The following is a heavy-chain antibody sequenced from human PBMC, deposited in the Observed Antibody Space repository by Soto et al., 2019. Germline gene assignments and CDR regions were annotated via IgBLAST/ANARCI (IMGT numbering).Heavy chain of an antibody. D-gene: IGHD6-25*01. CDR1: GYTFTNYG. Sequence: QVQLLQSGAEVKKPGASVKVSCKASGYTFTNYGITWVRQAPGQGLEWMGWISAYNGNTHYTQRLQGRVTMTTDTSTRPAYMGRRGLRSDDTAVYSWARVRHPVGYFYYYMDVWAKGPTVTVSS. J-gene: IGHJ6*03. CDR2: ISAYNGNT. CDR3: ARVRHPVGYFYYYMDV. V-gene: IGHV1-18*01.